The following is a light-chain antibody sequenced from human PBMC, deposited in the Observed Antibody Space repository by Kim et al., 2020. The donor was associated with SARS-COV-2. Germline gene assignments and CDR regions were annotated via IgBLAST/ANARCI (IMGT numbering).Light chain of an antibody. CDR2: GAN. CDR1: ETVSFY. Sequence: SASIGDRVTISCRANETVSFYLNWYQQKSGRAPQLLIYGANTLQSGVSSRFSGAGSGTDFTLTITNLQLEDFATYYCQQRYITPHTFGQGTKLEI. CDR3: QQRYITPHT. J-gene: IGKJ2*01. V-gene: IGKV1-39*01.